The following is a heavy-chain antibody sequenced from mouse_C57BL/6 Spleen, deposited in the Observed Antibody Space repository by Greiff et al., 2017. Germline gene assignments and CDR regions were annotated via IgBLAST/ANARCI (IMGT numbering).Heavy chain of an antibody. CDR3: AREGLTGAFAY. D-gene: IGHD4-1*01. Sequence: EVQLVESGGGLVKPGGSLKLSCAASGFTFSSYAMSWVRQTPDKRLEWVATISDGGSYTYYPDNVKGRFTISRDNAKNNLYLQMSHLKSEDTAMYYCAREGLTGAFAYWGQGTLVTVSA. CDR1: GFTFSSYA. CDR2: ISDGGSYT. J-gene: IGHJ3*01. V-gene: IGHV5-4*01.